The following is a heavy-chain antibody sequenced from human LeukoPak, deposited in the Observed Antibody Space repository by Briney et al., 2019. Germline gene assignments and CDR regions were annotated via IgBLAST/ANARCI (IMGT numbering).Heavy chain of an antibody. Sequence: SETLSLTCAVYGGSFSGYYWSWIRQPPGKGLEWIGEINHSGSTNYNPSLKSRVTISVDTSKNQFSLKLNSVTAADTAVYYCARDYDVLTAYPPTQLFDPWGQGTLVTVSS. J-gene: IGHJ5*02. CDR3: ARDYDVLTAYPPTQLFDP. CDR2: INHSGST. V-gene: IGHV4-34*01. CDR1: GGSFSGYY. D-gene: IGHD3-9*01.